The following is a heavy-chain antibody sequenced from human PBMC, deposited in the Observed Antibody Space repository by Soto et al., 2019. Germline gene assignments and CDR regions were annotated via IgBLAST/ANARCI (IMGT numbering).Heavy chain of an antibody. CDR3: ARGGLDD. V-gene: IGHV3-33*01. J-gene: IGHJ6*02. CDR2: IWYDGGKT. Sequence: QVQLVESGGGMVQPGRSLRLSCATSGFTFSTYGMHWVRQAPGKGLEWVARIWYDGGKTFYADSVKGSFTISRDNSQNTLYRQMNSLGADDTAVYSCARGGLDDWGQGTTVTVSS. CDR1: GFTFSTYG.